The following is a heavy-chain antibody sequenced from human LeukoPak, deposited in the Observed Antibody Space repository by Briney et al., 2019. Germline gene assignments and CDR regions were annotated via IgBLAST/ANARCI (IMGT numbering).Heavy chain of an antibody. J-gene: IGHJ3*02. CDR2: IYYSGST. CDR3: ARDYYYDSSGYSMDGAFDI. D-gene: IGHD3-22*01. CDR1: GGSISSYY. Sequence: SETLSLTCTVSGGSISSYYWSWIRQPPGKGLEWIGYIYYSGSTNYNPSLKSRVTISVDTSKNQFSLKLSSVTAADTAVYYCARDYYYDSSGYSMDGAFDIWGQGTMVTVSS. V-gene: IGHV4-59*01.